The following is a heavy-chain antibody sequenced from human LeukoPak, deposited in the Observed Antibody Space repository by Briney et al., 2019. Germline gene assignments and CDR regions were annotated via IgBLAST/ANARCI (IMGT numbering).Heavy chain of an antibody. Sequence: GGSLRLSCAASGFTFSDYYMSWIRQAPGKGLEWVSYISSSGSTIYYADSVKGRFTISRDNAKSSLYLQMNSLRAEDTAVYYCARVEGFGESNFDYWGQGTLVTVAS. V-gene: IGHV3-11*01. CDR2: ISSSGSTI. J-gene: IGHJ4*02. CDR1: GFTFSDYY. CDR3: ARVEGFGESNFDY. D-gene: IGHD3-10*01.